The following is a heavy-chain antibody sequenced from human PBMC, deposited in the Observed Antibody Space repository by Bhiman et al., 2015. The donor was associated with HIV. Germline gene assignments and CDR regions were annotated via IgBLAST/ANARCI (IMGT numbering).Heavy chain of an antibody. CDR1: GFTFSSYA. CDR2: ISGSGGST. Sequence: EVQLLESGGGLVQPGGSLRLSCAASGFTFSSYAMSWVRQAPGKGLEWVSAISGSGGSTYYADSVKGRFTISRDNSKNTLYLQMNSLRAEDTAVYYCAKDLDYYDSSGYYYDGMDVWGQGTTVTVSS. CDR3: AKDLDYYDSSGYYYDGMDV. D-gene: IGHD3-22*01. V-gene: IGHV3-23*01. J-gene: IGHJ6*02.